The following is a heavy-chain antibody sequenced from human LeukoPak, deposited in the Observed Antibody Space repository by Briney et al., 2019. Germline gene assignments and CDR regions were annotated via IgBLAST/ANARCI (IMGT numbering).Heavy chain of an antibody. CDR1: GFTFYDYA. CDR3: ARTRYYYDSSGYYVY. CDR2: ISWNSGSI. J-gene: IGHJ4*02. V-gene: IGHV3-9*01. D-gene: IGHD3-22*01. Sequence: GGSLRLSCAASGFTFYDYAMHWVRHAPGKGLGWVSGISWNSGSIGYADSVKGRFTISRDNAKNSLYLQMNSLRAEDTAVYYCARTRYYYDSSGYYVYWGQGTLVTVSS.